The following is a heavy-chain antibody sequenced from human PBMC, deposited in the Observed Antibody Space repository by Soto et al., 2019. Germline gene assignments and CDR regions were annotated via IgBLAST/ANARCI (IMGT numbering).Heavy chain of an antibody. Sequence: GGSLRLSCAASGFTVSSNYMSWVRQAPGKGLEWVSVIYSGGSTYYADSVKGRFTISRHNSKNTPYLQMNSLRAEDTAVYYCARDLVVPAAKDYYYYMDVWGKGTTVTVSS. CDR3: ARDLVVPAAKDYYYYMDV. CDR1: GFTVSSNY. CDR2: IYSGGST. J-gene: IGHJ6*03. V-gene: IGHV3-53*04. D-gene: IGHD2-2*01.